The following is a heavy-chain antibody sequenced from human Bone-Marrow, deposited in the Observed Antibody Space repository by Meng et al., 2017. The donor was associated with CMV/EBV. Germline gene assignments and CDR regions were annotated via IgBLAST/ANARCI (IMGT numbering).Heavy chain of an antibody. CDR1: GGSISSYY. Sequence: SETLSLTCTVSGGSISSYYWSWIRQPPGKGLEWIGYIYYSGSTYYNPSLKSRVTISVDTSKNQFSLKLSSVTAADTAVYYCAREVAPWSYYYGMDVWGQGTTVTVSS. CDR2: IYYSGST. V-gene: IGHV4-59*01. CDR3: AREVAPWSYYYGMDV. D-gene: IGHD2-21*01. J-gene: IGHJ6*02.